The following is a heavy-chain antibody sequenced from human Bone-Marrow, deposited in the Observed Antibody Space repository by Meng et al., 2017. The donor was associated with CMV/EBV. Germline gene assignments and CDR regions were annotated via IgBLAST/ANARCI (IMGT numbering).Heavy chain of an antibody. D-gene: IGHD3-10*01. CDR3: ARGGKRPGWFDP. Sequence: TGAVYGGSFSGYYWSWIRQPPGKGLEWIGEINHSGSTNYNPSLKSRVTISVDTSKNQFSLKLSSVTAADTAVYYCARGGKRPGWFDPWGQGTLVTVSS. V-gene: IGHV4-34*01. CDR2: INHSGST. CDR1: GGSFSGYY. J-gene: IGHJ5*02.